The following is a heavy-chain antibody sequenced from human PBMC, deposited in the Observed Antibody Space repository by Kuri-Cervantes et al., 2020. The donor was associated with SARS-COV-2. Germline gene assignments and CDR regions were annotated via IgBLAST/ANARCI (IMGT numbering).Heavy chain of an antibody. CDR2: ISYDGSNK. CDR3: TKGSGMIPVPNA. Sequence: GGSLRLSCAASGFTFSSYGMHWVRQAPGKGLEWVAVISYDGSNKYYADSVKGRFTTSRDNSKTTLYLQMDNLRAEDTAFYYCTKGSGMIPVPNAWGQGTLVTVSS. CDR1: GFTFSSYG. D-gene: IGHD6-25*01. J-gene: IGHJ5*02. V-gene: IGHV3-30*18.